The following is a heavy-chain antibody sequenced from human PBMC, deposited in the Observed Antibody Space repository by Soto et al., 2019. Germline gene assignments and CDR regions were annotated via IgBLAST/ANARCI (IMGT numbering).Heavy chain of an antibody. J-gene: IGHJ5*02. CDR2: ISSSSSYI. CDR3: ARDTGYAEITPPGLRVSWFDP. CDR1: GFTFSSYS. Sequence: EVQLVESGGGLVKPGGSLRLSCAASGFTFSSYSMNWVRQAPGKGLEWVSSISSSSSYIYYADSVKGRFTISRDNANNSLYLQMNSLRAEDTAVYYCARDTGYAEITPPGLRVSWFDPWGQGTLVTVSS. V-gene: IGHV3-21*01. D-gene: IGHD2-2*01.